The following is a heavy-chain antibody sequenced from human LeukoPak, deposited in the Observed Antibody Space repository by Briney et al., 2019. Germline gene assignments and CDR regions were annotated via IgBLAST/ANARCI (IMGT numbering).Heavy chain of an antibody. J-gene: IGHJ4*02. CDR1: GGSFSGYY. CDR2: IYYGGNT. CDR3: ARLTRRSGNYFDY. V-gene: IGHV4-59*01. D-gene: IGHD1-1*01. Sequence: SETLSLTCAVYGGSFSGYYWSWIRQPPGKGLEWIGYIYYGGNTNYNPSLQSRVTISVDTSKSQFSLKLSSVTAADTAVYYCARLTRRSGNYFDYWGQGTLVTVSS.